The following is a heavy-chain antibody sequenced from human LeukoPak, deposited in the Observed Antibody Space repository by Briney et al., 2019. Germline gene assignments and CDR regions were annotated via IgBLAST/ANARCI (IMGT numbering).Heavy chain of an antibody. V-gene: IGHV3-30*18. CDR2: ISYHGKNE. Sequence: GGSLRLSCAASGFSFSDYGMHWVRQAPGKGPEWVAVISYHGKNEYYADSVKGRFTISRDNSKNTLYLQMDSLRAEDTAVYYCAKDQLLFGVVIIPSIFDYWGQGTLVTVSS. CDR1: GFSFSDYG. D-gene: IGHD3-3*01. CDR3: AKDQLLFGVVIIPSIFDY. J-gene: IGHJ4*02.